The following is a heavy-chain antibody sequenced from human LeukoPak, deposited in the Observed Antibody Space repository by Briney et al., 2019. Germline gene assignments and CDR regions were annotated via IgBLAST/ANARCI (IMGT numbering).Heavy chain of an antibody. D-gene: IGHD2-2*01. CDR2: ISSSSTYL. J-gene: IGHJ4*02. CDR1: GFTFRSYT. CDR3: AKGLWYQLLQAWRD. Sequence: KTGGSLRLSCAASGFTFRSYTIHWVRQPPGKGLEWVSSISSSSTYLYYADSVKGRSTISRDDAKNSLSLQVNSLRAEDTAVYYCAKGLWYQLLQAWRDWGQGTLVTVSS. V-gene: IGHV3-21*04.